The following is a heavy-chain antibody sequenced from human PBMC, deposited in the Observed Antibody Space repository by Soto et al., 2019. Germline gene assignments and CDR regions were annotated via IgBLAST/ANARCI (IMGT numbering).Heavy chain of an antibody. D-gene: IGHD3-16*02. V-gene: IGHV3-23*01. CDR2: ISDSGDRT. CDR3: AKDRGIIVKAGDAFDV. CDR1: GFTLSMSA. Sequence: GGSLRLSCTSSGFTLSMSAVNWVRQAPGKGLEWVSYISDSGDRTYYADSVKGRFTISRDRSKNTVSLQMDSLRAEDTAVYYCAKDRGIIVKAGDAFDVWGQGTKVTVSS. J-gene: IGHJ3*01.